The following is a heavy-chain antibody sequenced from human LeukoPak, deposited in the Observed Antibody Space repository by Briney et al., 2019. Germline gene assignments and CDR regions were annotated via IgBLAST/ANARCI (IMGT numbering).Heavy chain of an antibody. D-gene: IGHD6-6*01. CDR2: ISSSGTT. CDR1: GDSISSGDYY. J-gene: IGHJ4*02. Sequence: PSETLSLTCTVSGDSISSGDYYWSWIRQPAGKGLEWIGRISSSGTTNYNSSLRSRVTIPVDRSKNQFSLRLTSVTAADTAVYYCAKDLGSSRPRGDCWGQGTLVTVSS. V-gene: IGHV4-61*02. CDR3: AKDLGSSRPRGDC.